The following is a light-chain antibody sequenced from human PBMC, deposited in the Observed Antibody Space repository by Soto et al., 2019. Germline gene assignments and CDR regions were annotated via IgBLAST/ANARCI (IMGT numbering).Light chain of an antibody. CDR2: TDY. V-gene: IGLV1-44*01. CDR1: SSKIGTYT. Sequence: QSVLTQPPSASGTHGRRVTISCSGTSSKIGTYTVNWYQQLPGTAPKLLIYTDYQRPSGVPDRFSGSKSGTSASLAINGLHSEDEADYYCASWDDNLNGGVFGGGTKLTVL. CDR3: ASWDDNLNGGV. J-gene: IGLJ3*02.